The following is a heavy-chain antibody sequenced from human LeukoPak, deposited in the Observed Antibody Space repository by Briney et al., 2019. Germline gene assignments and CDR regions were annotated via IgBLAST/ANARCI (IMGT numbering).Heavy chain of an antibody. CDR2: ISYDGSNK. CDR1: GFTFSSYG. D-gene: IGHD3-22*01. V-gene: IGHV3-30*03. CDR3: ARLRGGYYSAPDY. Sequence: PGRSLRLSCAASGFTFSSYGMHWVRQAPGKGLEWVAVISYDGSNKYYADSVKGRFTISRDNSKNTLYLQMNSLRAEDTAVYYCARLRGGYYSAPDYWGQGTLVTVSS. J-gene: IGHJ4*02.